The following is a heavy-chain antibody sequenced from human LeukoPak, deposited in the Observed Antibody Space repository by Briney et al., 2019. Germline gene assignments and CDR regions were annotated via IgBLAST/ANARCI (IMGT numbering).Heavy chain of an antibody. V-gene: IGHV3-23*01. Sequence: GGSLKLSCAASGFTFSSFAMSWVRQAPGKGLEWVSPISGSGGSTYYADSVKGWFTISRDNSKNTLYLQMNSLRAEDTAVYYCAKVFPYYDSSGRYFDYWGQGTLVTVSS. D-gene: IGHD3-22*01. CDR2: ISGSGGST. CDR1: GFTFSSFA. CDR3: AKVFPYYDSSGRYFDY. J-gene: IGHJ4*02.